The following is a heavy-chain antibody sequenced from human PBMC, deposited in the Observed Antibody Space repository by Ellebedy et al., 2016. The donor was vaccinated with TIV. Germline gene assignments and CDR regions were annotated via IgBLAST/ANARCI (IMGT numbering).Heavy chain of an antibody. Sequence: GESLKISXAASGFTFSSYGMHWVRQAPGKGLEWVAVISYDASNKYYGDSVKGRFTVSRDNSKNTLYLQMNSLRAEDTAVYYCSKGPLFWSGQYNFDHWGQGTLVTVSS. D-gene: IGHD3-3*01. J-gene: IGHJ4*02. CDR2: ISYDASNK. CDR3: SKGPLFWSGQYNFDH. CDR1: GFTFSSYG. V-gene: IGHV3-30*18.